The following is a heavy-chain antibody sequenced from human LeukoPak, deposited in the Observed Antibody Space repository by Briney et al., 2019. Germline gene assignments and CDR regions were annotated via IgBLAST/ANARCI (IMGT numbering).Heavy chain of an antibody. CDR3: AREWSGFDF. V-gene: IGHV4-39*07. Sequence: KTSETLSLTCTVSGGSISSITYYWGWIRQPPGTGLEWVGHMYYRGNTFYNPSLKSRVTMSVDTSKNQFSLRLTSVTAADTAVYYCAREWSGFDFWGQGTTVTVSS. CDR2: MYYRGNT. J-gene: IGHJ3*01. D-gene: IGHD2-15*01. CDR1: GGSISSITYY.